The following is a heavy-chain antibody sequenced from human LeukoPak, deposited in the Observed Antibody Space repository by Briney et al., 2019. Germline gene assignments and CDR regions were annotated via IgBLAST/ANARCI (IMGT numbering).Heavy chain of an antibody. J-gene: IGHJ4*02. V-gene: IGHV3-30-3*01. CDR2: ILYDGTNK. CDR3: ARGWLPDY. Sequence: PGRSLRLSCAASGFTFSVYAMQWVRQAPGKGLEWVAVILYDGTNKYYADSVRGRFTISRDNSKSTLYLQMDSLRPEDTAVYYCARGWLPDYWGQGTLVTVSS. CDR1: GFTFSVYA. D-gene: IGHD5-24*01.